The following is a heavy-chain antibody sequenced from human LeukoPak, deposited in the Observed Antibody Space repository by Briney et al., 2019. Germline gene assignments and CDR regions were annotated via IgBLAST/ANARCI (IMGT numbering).Heavy chain of an antibody. CDR1: GGTFISYA. CDR2: IIPIFGTA. CDR3: ASWQMTTVTTLAFDI. Sequence: ASVTVSFKASGGTFISYAISWVRQAPGQGLEWMGGIIPIFGTANYAQKFQGGVTITADKSTSTAYMELSSLRSEDTAVYYCASWQMTTVTTLAFDIWGQGTMVTVSS. D-gene: IGHD4-17*01. V-gene: IGHV1-69*06. J-gene: IGHJ3*02.